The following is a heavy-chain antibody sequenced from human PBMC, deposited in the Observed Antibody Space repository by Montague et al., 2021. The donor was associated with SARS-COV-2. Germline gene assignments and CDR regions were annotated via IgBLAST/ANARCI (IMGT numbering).Heavy chain of an antibody. J-gene: IGHJ4*02. Sequence: SETLSLTCTVSGGSISSYYWSWIRQPPGKGLELIGYIYYTGSTKYNPSLKSRVTMSLDRPTNRFSLRLNSVTAADTAMYYCARAQNTCFIANCVNYFDFWGLGAQVTVSS. D-gene: IGHD1-1*01. CDR3: ARAQNTCFIANCVNYFDF. CDR1: GGSISSYY. CDR2: IYYTGST. V-gene: IGHV4-59*01.